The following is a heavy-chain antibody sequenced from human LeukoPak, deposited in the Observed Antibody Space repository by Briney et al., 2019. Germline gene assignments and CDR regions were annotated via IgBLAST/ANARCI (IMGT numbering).Heavy chain of an antibody. CDR1: GFTFSSYG. D-gene: IGHD5-12*01. CDR2: IRFDGINK. CDR3: ARGPSGYHNT. J-gene: IGHJ4*02. V-gene: IGHV3-30*02. Sequence: SGGSLRLSCAASGFTFSSYGMHWVRQAPGKGLEWVAFIRFDGINKYYADSVKGRFTISRDNSKNTLYLQMNSLRAEDTAVYYCARGPSGYHNTGGQGTLVTVSS.